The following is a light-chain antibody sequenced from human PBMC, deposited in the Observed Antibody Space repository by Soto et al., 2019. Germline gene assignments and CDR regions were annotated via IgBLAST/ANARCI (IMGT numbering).Light chain of an antibody. J-gene: IGLJ3*02. Sequence: QSVLTQPASVSGSPGQSFTISCTGTSSDVGSYNLVSWYQQHPGKAPKLMIYEGSKRPSGVSNRFSGSKSGTTASLTISGLQAEDEADYYCCSDAGSSPCVFGGGTQLTVL. CDR1: SSDVGSYNL. V-gene: IGLV2-23*01. CDR3: CSDAGSSPCV. CDR2: EGS.